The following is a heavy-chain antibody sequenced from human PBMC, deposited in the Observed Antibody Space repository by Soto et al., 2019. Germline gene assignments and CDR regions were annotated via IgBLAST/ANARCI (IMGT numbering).Heavy chain of an antibody. J-gene: IGHJ4*02. V-gene: IGHV4-30-4*01. D-gene: IGHD2-2*01. CDR3: VRYCSTTECRFDY. Sequence: PSETLSLTCTVSGGSISSGGSYWGWIRQPPGKGLEWIGYIYYSGNTYFNPSLKSRVTLSVDTSKNQFSLNLSSVTAADTAVYYCVRYCSTTECRFDYWGPGTLVTVSS. CDR1: GGSISSGGSY. CDR2: IYYSGNT.